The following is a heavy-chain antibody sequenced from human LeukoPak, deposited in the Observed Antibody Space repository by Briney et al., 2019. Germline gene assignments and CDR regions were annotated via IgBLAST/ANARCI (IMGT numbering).Heavy chain of an antibody. J-gene: IGHJ4*02. Sequence: GGSLRLACAASELTLSSNYMSWIRQAPGRGLEWVSFIYSGGSTYYADSVRGRFIISRDNSKNTLYLQMNSLRAEDTAVYYCARRAGSYSHSYDYWGQGTLVTVSS. CDR3: ARRAGSYSHSYDY. CDR2: IYSGGST. D-gene: IGHD2-15*01. V-gene: IGHV3-53*01. CDR1: ELTLSSNY.